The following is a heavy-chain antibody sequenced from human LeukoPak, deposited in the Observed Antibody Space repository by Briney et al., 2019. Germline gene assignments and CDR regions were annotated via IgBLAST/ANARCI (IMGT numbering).Heavy chain of an antibody. V-gene: IGHV4-61*02. CDR3: ARAGYYDAFDI. D-gene: IGHD3-10*01. Sequence: PSQTLSLTCTVSGGSISSGSYYWSWIRQPAGKGLEWIGRIYTSGSTNYNPSLTSRVTISVDTSKNQFSLKLSSVAAADTAVYYCARAGYYDAFDIWGQGTMVTVSS. CDR2: IYTSGST. J-gene: IGHJ3*02. CDR1: GGSISSGSYY.